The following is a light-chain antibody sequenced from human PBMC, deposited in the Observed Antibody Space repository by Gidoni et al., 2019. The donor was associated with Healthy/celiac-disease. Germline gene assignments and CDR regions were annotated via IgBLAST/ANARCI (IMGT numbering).Light chain of an antibody. J-gene: IGLJ3*02. V-gene: IGLV9-49*01. CDR3: GADHGSGSNFVSWV. CDR2: VGTVGIVG. Sequence: QPVLTQPPSAAASLGASVTLTCTLSSGYSNYKVDWYQQRPGKCPRFVMRVGTVGIVGSKGDGIPDRFSVLGSGLNRYLTIKNIQEEDESDYHCGADHGSGSNFVSWVFGGGTKLTVL. CDR1: SGYSNYK.